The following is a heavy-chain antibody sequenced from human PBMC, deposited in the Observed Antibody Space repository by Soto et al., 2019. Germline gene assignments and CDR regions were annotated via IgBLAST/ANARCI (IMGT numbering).Heavy chain of an antibody. Sequence: SETLSLTCTVSGVSISSYYWSWIRQPPGKGLEWIGYIYYSGSTNYNPSLKSRVTISVDTSKNQFSLKLSSVTAADTAVYYCARDYYGSGSPSHYYYYMDVWGKGTTVTVSS. V-gene: IGHV4-59*01. CDR3: ARDYYGSGSPSHYYYYMDV. D-gene: IGHD3-10*01. CDR2: IYYSGST. J-gene: IGHJ6*03. CDR1: GVSISSYY.